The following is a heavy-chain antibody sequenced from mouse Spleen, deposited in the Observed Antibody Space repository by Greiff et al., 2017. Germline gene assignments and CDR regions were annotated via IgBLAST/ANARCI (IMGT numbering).Heavy chain of an antibody. CDR1: GYTFTDYN. D-gene: IGHD2-5*01. J-gene: IGHJ3*01. CDR3: ARGNSNYSPWFAY. Sequence: EVQLVESGPELVKPGASVKIPCKASGYTFTDYNMDWVKQSHGKSLEWIGDINPNNGGTIYNQKFKGKATLTVDKSSSTAYMELRSLTSEDTAVYYCARGNSNYSPWFAYWGQGTLVTVSA. CDR2: INPNNGGT. V-gene: IGHV1-18*01.